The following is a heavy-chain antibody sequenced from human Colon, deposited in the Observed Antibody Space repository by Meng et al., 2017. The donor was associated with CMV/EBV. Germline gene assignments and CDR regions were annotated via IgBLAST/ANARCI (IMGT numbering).Heavy chain of an antibody. D-gene: IGHD5-12*01. CDR2: ITSSGSTF. CDR3: ARDEATPADRNF. Sequence: SCAASGFTFSNYYMSWLRQAPGKGLEWISYITSSGSTFYYADSVRGRFTISRDNTKNSLYLHMTNLKAEDTAVYFCARDEATPADRNFWGQGTLVTVSS. J-gene: IGHJ4*02. V-gene: IGHV3-11*01. CDR1: GFTFSNYY.